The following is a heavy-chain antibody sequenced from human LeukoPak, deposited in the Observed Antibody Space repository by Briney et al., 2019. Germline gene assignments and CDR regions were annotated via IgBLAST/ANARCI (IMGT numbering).Heavy chain of an antibody. J-gene: IGHJ6*03. CDR1: GFTFSSYE. CDR2: INHSGST. CDR3: ARRNSSGWYYNYYYMDV. Sequence: GSLRLSCAASGFTFSSYEMNWVRQAPGKGLEWIGEINHSGSTNYNPSLKSRVTISVDTSKNQFSLKLSSVTAADTAVYYCARRNSSGWYYNYYYMDVWGKGTTVTISS. V-gene: IGHV4-34*01. D-gene: IGHD6-19*01.